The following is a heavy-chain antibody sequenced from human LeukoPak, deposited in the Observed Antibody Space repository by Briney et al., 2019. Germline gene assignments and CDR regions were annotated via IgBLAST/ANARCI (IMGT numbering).Heavy chain of an antibody. J-gene: IGHJ4*02. CDR3: AKGSGYDSSGYHDY. CDR2: ISWNSGSI. CDR1: GFTFDDYA. Sequence: CRSLRLSCAASGFTFDDYAMHWVRQAPGKGLEWVSGISWNSGSIGYTDSVKGRFTISRDNAKNSLYLQMNSLRAEDTALYYCAKGSGYDSSGYHDYWGQGTLVTVSS. D-gene: IGHD3-22*01. V-gene: IGHV3-9*01.